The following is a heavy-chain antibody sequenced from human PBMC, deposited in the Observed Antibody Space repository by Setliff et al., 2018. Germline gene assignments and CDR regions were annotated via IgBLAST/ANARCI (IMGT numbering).Heavy chain of an antibody. Sequence: KTSETLSLTCSVAGGSMTDFFWHWFRRPPGKGLEWIGYIYTKGGTNCSPSLKSRVTMSVDRSRNQFSLTLSSVSAADMAVYYCARGLNTESWTPLYWSPGTLVTVSS. V-gene: IGHV4-4*08. CDR1: GGSMTDFF. D-gene: IGHD2-15*01. J-gene: IGHJ4*02. CDR2: IYTKGGT. CDR3: ARGLNTESWTPLY.